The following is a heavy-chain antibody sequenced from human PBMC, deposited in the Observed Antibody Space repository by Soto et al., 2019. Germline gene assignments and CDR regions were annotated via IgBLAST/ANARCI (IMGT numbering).Heavy chain of an antibody. CDR2: IIPIFGTA. D-gene: IGHD5-12*01. V-gene: IGHV1-69*12. CDR1: GGTFSSYA. CDR3: ARDPTARTIVATKQQGYYYYGMDV. Sequence: QVQLVQSGAEVKKPGSSVKVSCKASGGTFSSYAISWVRQAPGQGLEWMGGIIPIFGTANYAQKFQGRVTITADESTSTAYMELSSLRSEDTAVYYCARDPTARTIVATKQQGYYYYGMDVWGQGPTVTVSS. J-gene: IGHJ6*02.